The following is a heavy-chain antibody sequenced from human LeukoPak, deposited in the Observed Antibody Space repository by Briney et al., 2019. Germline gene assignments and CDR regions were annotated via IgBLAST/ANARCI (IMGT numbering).Heavy chain of an antibody. Sequence: GASVKASCKASGGTFSSYAISWVRQAPGQGLEWMGGIIPIFGTANYAQKFQGRVTITTDESTSTAYMELSSLRSEDTAVYYCAKAFYGSGSPPFDYWGQGTLVTVS. J-gene: IGHJ4*02. D-gene: IGHD3-10*01. CDR3: AKAFYGSGSPPFDY. V-gene: IGHV1-69*05. CDR2: IIPIFGTA. CDR1: GGTFSSYA.